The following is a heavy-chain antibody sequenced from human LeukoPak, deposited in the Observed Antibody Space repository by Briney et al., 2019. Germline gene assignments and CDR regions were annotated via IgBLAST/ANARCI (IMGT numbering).Heavy chain of an antibody. D-gene: IGHD2-15*01. CDR3: ARDGQYCSGGSCYGWFDP. J-gene: IGHJ5*02. CDR2: IYTSGST. Sequence: SETLSLTCTVSGGSINSVSYYWNWIRQPAGKGLEWIGRIYTSGSTNYNPSLKSRVTISVDTSKNQFSLKLSSVTAADTAVYYCARDGQYCSGGSCYGWFDPWGQGTLVTVSS. CDR1: GGSINSVSYY. V-gene: IGHV4-61*02.